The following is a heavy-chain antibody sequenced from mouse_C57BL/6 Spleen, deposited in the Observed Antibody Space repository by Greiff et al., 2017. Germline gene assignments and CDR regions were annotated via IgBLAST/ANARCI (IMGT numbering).Heavy chain of an antibody. Sequence: QVQLQQSGAELAKPGASVKLSCKASGYTFTSYWMHWVKQRPGQGLEWIGYINPSSGYTTYNQKFKDKATLTADKSSSTAYMQLSSLTYEDSAVYYCARSLITTVVEPFFDYWGQGTTLTVSS. J-gene: IGHJ2*01. CDR1: GYTFTSYW. CDR2: INPSSGYT. D-gene: IGHD1-1*01. V-gene: IGHV1-7*01. CDR3: ARSLITTVVEPFFDY.